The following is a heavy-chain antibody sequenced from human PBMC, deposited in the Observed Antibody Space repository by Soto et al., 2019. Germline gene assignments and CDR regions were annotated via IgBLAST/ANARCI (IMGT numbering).Heavy chain of an antibody. CDR2: ISAYNGNT. D-gene: IGHD3-10*01. Sequence: QVQLVQSGAEVKKPGASVKVSCKASGYTFTSYGISWVRQAPGQGLEWMGWISAYNGNTNYAQKLHGRVTMTSETSTSTDYIDLRSLRSVDTAVYCLTRAYYCGPGGFDVWGQGTTVTVS. CDR1: GYTFTSYG. J-gene: IGHJ6*02. V-gene: IGHV1-18*01. CDR3: TRAYYCGPGGFDV.